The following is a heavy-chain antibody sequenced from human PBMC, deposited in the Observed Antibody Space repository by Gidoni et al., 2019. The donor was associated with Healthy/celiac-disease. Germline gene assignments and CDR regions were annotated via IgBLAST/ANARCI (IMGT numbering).Heavy chain of an antibody. V-gene: IGHV4-34*01. Sequence: QVQLQQWGAGLLKPSETLSLTCAVYGGSFSGYYWSWIRQPPGKGLEWIGEINHSGSTNYNPSLKSRVTISVDTSKNQFSLKLSSVTAADTAVYYCARAPYCSGGSCYRYNWFDPWGQGTLVTVSS. J-gene: IGHJ5*02. CDR2: INHSGST. CDR1: GGSFSGYY. CDR3: ARAPYCSGGSCYRYNWFDP. D-gene: IGHD2-15*01.